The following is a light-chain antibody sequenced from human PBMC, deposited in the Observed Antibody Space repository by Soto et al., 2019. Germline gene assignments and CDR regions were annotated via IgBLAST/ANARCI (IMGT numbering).Light chain of an antibody. CDR1: SSNIGSNT. CDR3: AAWDDSLNGVV. J-gene: IGLJ7*01. Sequence: QSVLTQPPSASATPGPRVAISCSGSSSNIGSNTVNWYQQLPGTAPKLVIYSNNERPSGVPDRFSGSKSGTSASLAISGLQSEDEADYYCAAWDDSLNGVVFGGGTQLTVL. CDR2: SNN. V-gene: IGLV1-44*01.